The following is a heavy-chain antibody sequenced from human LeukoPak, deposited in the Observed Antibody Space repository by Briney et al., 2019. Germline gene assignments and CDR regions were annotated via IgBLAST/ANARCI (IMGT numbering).Heavy chain of an antibody. J-gene: IGHJ4*02. D-gene: IGHD6-6*01. CDR3: ARDRVKNLSNGPRYSSSGAWSY. CDR1: GGSFSGYY. Sequence: SETLSLTCAVYGGSFSGYYWSWIRQPPGKGLEWIGEINHSGSTNYNPSLKSRVTISVDTSKNQFSLKLSSVTAADTAVYYCARDRVKNLSNGPRYSSSGAWSYWGQGTQVTVSS. CDR2: INHSGST. V-gene: IGHV4-34*01.